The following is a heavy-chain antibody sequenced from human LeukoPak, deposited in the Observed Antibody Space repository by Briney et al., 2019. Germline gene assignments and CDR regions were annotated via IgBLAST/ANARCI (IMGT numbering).Heavy chain of an antibody. CDR1: GGSISSSSYY. V-gene: IGHV4-39*07. Sequence: SETLSLTCTVSGGSISSSSYYWGWIRQPPGKGLEWIGSIYYTGNIYYNPSLKSRVTMSVDTSKNQFSLKLSSVTAADTAVYYCARGIGWNDANYFDYWGQGTLVTVSS. CDR3: ARGIGWNDANYFDY. J-gene: IGHJ4*02. D-gene: IGHD1-1*01. CDR2: IYYTGNI.